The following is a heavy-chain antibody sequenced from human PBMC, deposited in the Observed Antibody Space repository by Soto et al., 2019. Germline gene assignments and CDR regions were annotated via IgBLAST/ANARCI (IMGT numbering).Heavy chain of an antibody. J-gene: IGHJ3*02. CDR3: AIGLRGYRLAFDI. V-gene: IGHV1-18*04. Sequence: ASVKVSCKASRYTFTSYGISGVRQAPGQGLEWMGRISAYNGNTNYAQKLQGRVTMTTDTSTSTACMELRSLRSDDTAVYYCAIGLRGYRLAFDIWDQGTTVPVSS. CDR2: ISAYNGNT. D-gene: IGHD5-18*01. CDR1: RYTFTSYG.